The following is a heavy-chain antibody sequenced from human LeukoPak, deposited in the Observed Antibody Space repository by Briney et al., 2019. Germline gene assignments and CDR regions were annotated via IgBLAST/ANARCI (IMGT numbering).Heavy chain of an antibody. CDR3: ARDLPRYCTSISCSDPDAFDI. J-gene: IGHJ3*02. D-gene: IGHD2-2*01. CDR1: GFTFSNYE. CDR2: IGSSGTPT. Sequence: PGGSLRLSCVASGFTFSNYEMNWVRQAPGTGLEWVSYIGSSGTPTYYTESVQGRFTISRDNDKNSVYLQMNSLRAEDTAVYYCARDLPRYCTSISCSDPDAFDIWGQGTLVTVSS. V-gene: IGHV3-48*03.